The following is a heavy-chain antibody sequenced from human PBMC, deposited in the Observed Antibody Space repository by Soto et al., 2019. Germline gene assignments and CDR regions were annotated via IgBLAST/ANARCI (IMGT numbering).Heavy chain of an antibody. J-gene: IGHJ4*02. V-gene: IGHV3-23*05. D-gene: IGHD2-2*01. Sequence: EVQLLESGGDLVQPGGSLRLSCAASGFTFTNYLMTWVRQAPGKGLEWVSSIDKSGGVTYYADSVKGRFTISRDNSKNTLYLQMNGLRAEDTALYYCAKDTYSRSWYFWGQGTLVTVSS. CDR2: IDKSGGVT. CDR1: GFTFTNYL. CDR3: AKDTYSRSWYF.